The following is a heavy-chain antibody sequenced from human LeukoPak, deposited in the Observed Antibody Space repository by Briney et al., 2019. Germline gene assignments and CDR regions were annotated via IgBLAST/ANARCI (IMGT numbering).Heavy chain of an antibody. V-gene: IGHV4-34*01. CDR3: ARAGLYGSSWYDAFDI. D-gene: IGHD6-13*01. Sequence: SETLSLTCAVYGGSFSGYYWSWIRQPPGKGLEWIGEINHSGSTNYNPSLKSRVTISVDTSKNQFSLKLSSVTAADTAVYYCARAGLYGSSWYDAFDIWGQGTMVTVSS. CDR1: GGSFSGYY. CDR2: INHSGST. J-gene: IGHJ3*02.